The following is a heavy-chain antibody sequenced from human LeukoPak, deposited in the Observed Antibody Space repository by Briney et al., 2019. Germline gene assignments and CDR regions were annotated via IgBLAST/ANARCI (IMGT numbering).Heavy chain of an antibody. CDR3: ARDWGSHDY. J-gene: IGHJ4*02. D-gene: IGHD3-16*01. Sequence: EASVKVSCKASGYTFTSYGISWVRQAPGQGLEWMGRIIPILGIANYAQKFQGRVTITADKSTSTAYMELSSLRSEDTAVYYCARDWGSHDYWGQGTLVTVSS. CDR2: IIPILGIA. CDR1: GYTFTSYG. V-gene: IGHV1-69*04.